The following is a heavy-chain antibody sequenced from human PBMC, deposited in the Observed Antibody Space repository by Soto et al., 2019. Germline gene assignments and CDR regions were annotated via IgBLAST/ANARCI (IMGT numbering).Heavy chain of an antibody. CDR3: ARDQVRTLKSIAAAALYYYCGMDV. CDR1: VFTVSSYA. J-gene: IGHJ6*02. V-gene: IGHV3-30-3*01. Sequence: PGGSLRLCCAASVFTVSSYAMHWVRQAPGKGLEWVAVISYDGSNKYYADSVKGRFTISRDNSKNTLYLQMNSLRAEDTAVYYCARDQVRTLKSIAAAALYYYCGMDVWGQGTTVTVSS. D-gene: IGHD6-13*01. CDR2: ISYDGSNK.